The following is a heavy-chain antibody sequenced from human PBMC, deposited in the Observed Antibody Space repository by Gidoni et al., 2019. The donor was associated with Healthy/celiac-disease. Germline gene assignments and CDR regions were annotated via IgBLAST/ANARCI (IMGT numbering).Heavy chain of an antibody. CDR2: INAGNGNT. V-gene: IGHV1-3*01. D-gene: IGHD3-22*01. Sequence: QVQLVQSGAEVKKPGASVKVSCKASGYTFTSYAMHWVRQAPGQRLEWMGWINAGNGNTKYSQKFQGRVTITRDTSASTAYMELSSLRSEDTAVYYCARGHDSSGYLPDYWGQGTLVTVSS. J-gene: IGHJ4*02. CDR1: GYTFTSYA. CDR3: ARGHDSSGYLPDY.